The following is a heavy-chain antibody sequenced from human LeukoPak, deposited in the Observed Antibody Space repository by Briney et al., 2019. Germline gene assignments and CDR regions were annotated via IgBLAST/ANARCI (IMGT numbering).Heavy chain of an antibody. Sequence: ASVKVSCKASGGTFSSYAISWVRQAPGQGLEWMGRIIPILGIANYAQKFQGRVTITADKSTSTAYMELSSLRSEDTAVYYCARVRGRNEVVVVAELGAGSPSYYGMDVWGQGTTVTVSS. J-gene: IGHJ6*02. CDR2: IIPILGIA. D-gene: IGHD2-15*01. CDR3: ARVRGRNEVVVVAELGAGSPSYYGMDV. CDR1: GGTFSSYA. V-gene: IGHV1-69*04.